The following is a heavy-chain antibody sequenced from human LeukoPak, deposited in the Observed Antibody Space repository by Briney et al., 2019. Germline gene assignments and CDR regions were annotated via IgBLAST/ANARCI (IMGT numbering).Heavy chain of an antibody. Sequence: SETLSLTCIVSSGSISRDYWSWIRQPPGKGLEWIGYIYYSGTTNYNPSLKSRVTMSVDTSKKQFSLKLSSVTAADTAVYYCARSKYYFDYWGQGTLVTVSS. J-gene: IGHJ4*02. CDR1: SGSISRDY. CDR3: ARSKYYFDY. D-gene: IGHD2/OR15-2a*01. V-gene: IGHV4-59*01. CDR2: IYYSGTT.